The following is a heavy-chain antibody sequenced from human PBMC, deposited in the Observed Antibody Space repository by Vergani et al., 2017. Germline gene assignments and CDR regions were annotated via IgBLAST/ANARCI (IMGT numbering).Heavy chain of an antibody. V-gene: IGHV1-69*14. CDR2: IIPIFGTA. CDR3: AREMLDIVVVPAAPRAFDI. J-gene: IGHJ3*02. CDR1: GGTFSSYA. Sequence: QVQLVQSGAEVKKPGSSVKVSCKAPGGTFSSYAISWVRQAPGQGIEWMGRIIPIFGTANYAQKFQGRVTINAAKSTSTAYMELSSLRSEDTAVYYCAREMLDIVVVPAAPRAFDIWGQGTMVTVSS. D-gene: IGHD2-2*03.